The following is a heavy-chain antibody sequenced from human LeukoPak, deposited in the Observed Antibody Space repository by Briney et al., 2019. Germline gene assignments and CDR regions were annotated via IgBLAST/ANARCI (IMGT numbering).Heavy chain of an antibody. Sequence: GGSLSLSCVGSGFTFRSHWVNWVRQSPGKGLEWVANIKPDGIDKYYVDSARGRFTVSRDNAKNSAFLQMNSLRAGDTAVYYCARNARIPDYWGQGSLVTVSS. J-gene: IGHJ4*02. D-gene: IGHD1-14*01. CDR2: IKPDGIDK. V-gene: IGHV3-7*01. CDR1: GFTFRSHW. CDR3: ARNARIPDY.